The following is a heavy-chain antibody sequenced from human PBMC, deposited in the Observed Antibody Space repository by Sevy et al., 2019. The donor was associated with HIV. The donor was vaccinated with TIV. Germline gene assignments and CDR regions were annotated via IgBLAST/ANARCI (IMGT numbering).Heavy chain of an antibody. CDR3: ARSPIPSDYYFDY. D-gene: IGHD3-3*01. V-gene: IGHV3-7*01. Sequence: GGSLRLSCAASGFTFSSYWMTWVRQAPGKGLEWVANIKQDGSEKYYVHSVKGRFTISRDNTKNSLYLQMNSLRAEDTAVYYCARSPIPSDYYFDYWGQGTLVTVSS. J-gene: IGHJ4*02. CDR2: IKQDGSEK. CDR1: GFTFSSYW.